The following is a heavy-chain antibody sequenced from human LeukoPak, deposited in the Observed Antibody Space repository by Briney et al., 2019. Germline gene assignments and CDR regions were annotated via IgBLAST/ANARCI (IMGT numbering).Heavy chain of an antibody. V-gene: IGHV5-51*01. J-gene: IGHJ6*02. CDR2: IYPGDSDT. CDR1: GYSFTSYW. CDR3: ARHSLSHPYYYYGMDV. Sequence: GESLKISCKGSGYSFTSYWIGWVRQMPGKGLEWMGIIYPGDSDTRYSPSFQGQVTISADKSISTAYLQWSSLKASDTAMYYCARHSLSHPYYYYGMDVWGQGTTVTVSS.